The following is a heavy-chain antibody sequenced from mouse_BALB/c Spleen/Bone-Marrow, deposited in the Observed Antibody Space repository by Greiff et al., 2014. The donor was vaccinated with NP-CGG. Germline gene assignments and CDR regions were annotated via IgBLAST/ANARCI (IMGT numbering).Heavy chain of an antibody. V-gene: IGHV5-6-4*01. CDR2: ISSGGSYT. Sequence: EVKLMESGGGLGKPGGSLKLSWAASGFTLSGYNLSWVRRTPEKRLGWVATISSGGSYTYYLDSVKGRFTISRDNAENTLYLQMSSLKSEDTAMYYCTKLLRLRKYFDVWGAGTTVTVSS. CDR3: TKLLRLRKYFDV. D-gene: IGHD1-2*01. CDR1: GFTLSGYN. J-gene: IGHJ1*01.